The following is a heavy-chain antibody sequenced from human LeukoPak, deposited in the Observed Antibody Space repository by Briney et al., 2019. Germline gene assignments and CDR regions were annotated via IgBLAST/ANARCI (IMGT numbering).Heavy chain of an antibody. J-gene: IGHJ4*02. Sequence: ASVKVSCKASGYTFTSYDIIWVRQAPGQGFEWMGWINTDNGNTKYTEKVQGRVTMTTDTSTSTAYMELRSLRSDDTAVYYCARDHFWSGYWGAFDYWGQGTLVTVSS. CDR2: INTDNGNT. CDR1: GYTFTSYD. D-gene: IGHD3-3*02. CDR3: ARDHFWSGYWGAFDY. V-gene: IGHV1-18*01.